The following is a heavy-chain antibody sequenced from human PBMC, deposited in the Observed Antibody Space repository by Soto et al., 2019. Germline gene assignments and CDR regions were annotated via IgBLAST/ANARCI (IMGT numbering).Heavy chain of an antibody. CDR2: ISAYNGNT. V-gene: IGHV1-18*04. CDR3: AREPPLGIAVADSRDSGFDY. Sequence: QVQLVQSGAEVKKPGASVKVSCQASGYTFTRYGFSWVRQAPGQRLEWLGWISAYNGNTYYAQKFQGRVTLTTDTSTSTAYMGLRGVRSDDTAVYYCAREPPLGIAVADSRDSGFDYWGQGTLVTVSS. D-gene: IGHD6-19*01. CDR1: GYTFTRYG. J-gene: IGHJ4*02.